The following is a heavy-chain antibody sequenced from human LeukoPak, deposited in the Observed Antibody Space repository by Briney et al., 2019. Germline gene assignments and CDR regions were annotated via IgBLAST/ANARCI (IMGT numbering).Heavy chain of an antibody. J-gene: IGHJ6*02. D-gene: IGHD6-13*01. CDR2: IKSKTDGGTT. V-gene: IGHV3-15*01. CDR1: GFTFSNAW. Sequence: PGGSLRLSCAASGFTFSNAWMSWVRQAPGKGLEWVGRIKSKTDGGTTDYAAPVKGRFTISRDDSKNTVYLQMNSLKTEDTAVYYCTRGPAAHSSSWNGMDVWGQGTTVTVSS. CDR3: TRGPAAHSSSWNGMDV.